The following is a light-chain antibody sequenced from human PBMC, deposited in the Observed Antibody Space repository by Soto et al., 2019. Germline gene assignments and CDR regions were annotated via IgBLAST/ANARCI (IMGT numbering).Light chain of an antibody. V-gene: IGKV3-11*01. Sequence: EIVLTQSPATLSLSPGERATLSCRASQSVSSYLAWYQQKPGQAPRLLIYDASNRATGIPARFSGSGSGTDFTLTISRLEPEDFALYYCQHYVGGATITFGQGTRLEI. CDR1: QSVSSY. J-gene: IGKJ5*01. CDR3: QHYVGGATIT. CDR2: DAS.